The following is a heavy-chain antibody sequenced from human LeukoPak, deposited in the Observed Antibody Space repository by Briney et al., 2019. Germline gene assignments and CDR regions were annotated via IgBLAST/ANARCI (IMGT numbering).Heavy chain of an antibody. CDR2: IRSKAYGGTT. V-gene: IGHV3-49*04. J-gene: IGHJ5*02. D-gene: IGHD3-22*01. Sequence: PGGSLRLSCTASGFTFGDYTMNCVRQAPGKGLEWVGFIRSKAYGGTTEYAASVKGRFTISRDDSKTIAYLQMNSLKTEDTALYYCTRDRSGYYYNWFHPWGEGTVVSVSS. CDR3: TRDRSGYYYNWFHP. CDR1: GFTFGDYT.